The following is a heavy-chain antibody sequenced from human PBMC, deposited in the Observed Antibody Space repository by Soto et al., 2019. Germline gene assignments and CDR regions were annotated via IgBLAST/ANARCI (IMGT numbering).Heavy chain of an antibody. CDR1: GGTFSSYA. CDR2: IIPIFGTA. CDR3: ASYRERRDTAMSTLYYYYGMDV. V-gene: IGHV1-69*13. J-gene: IGHJ6*02. Sequence: ASVKVSCKASGGTFSSYAISWVRQAPGQGLEWMGGIIPIFGTANYAQKFQGRVTITADESTSTAYMELSSLRSEDTAVYYCASYRERRDTAMSTLYYYYGMDVWGQGITVTVSS. D-gene: IGHD5-18*01.